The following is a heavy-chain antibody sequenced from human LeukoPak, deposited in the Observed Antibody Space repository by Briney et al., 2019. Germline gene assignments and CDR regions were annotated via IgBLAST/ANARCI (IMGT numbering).Heavy chain of an antibody. CDR2: MNPNSGNT. V-gene: IGHV1-8*01. D-gene: IGHD3-3*01. J-gene: IGHJ6*02. CDR1: GYTFTSYD. CDR3: ARGRGRFLEWLTARDYYYYGMDV. Sequence: ASVKVSCKASGYTFTSYDINWVRQATGQGREWMGWMNPNSGNTGYAQKFQGRVTMTRNTSISTAYMELSSLRSEDTAVYYCARGRGRFLEWLTARDYYYYGMDVWGQGTTVTVSS.